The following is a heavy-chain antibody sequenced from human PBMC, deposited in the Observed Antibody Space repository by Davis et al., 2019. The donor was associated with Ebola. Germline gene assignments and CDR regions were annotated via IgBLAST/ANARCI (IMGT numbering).Heavy chain of an antibody. J-gene: IGHJ3*02. D-gene: IGHD6-13*01. CDR3: ASRGGDLSIAAAGAFDI. V-gene: IGHV4-59*01. Sequence: MPSETLSLTCTVSGGSISSYYWSWIRQPPGKGLEWIGYIYYSGSTNYNPSLKSRVTISVDTSKNQFSLKLSSVTAADTAVYYCASRGGDLSIAAAGAFDIWGQGTMVTVSS. CDR2: IYYSGST. CDR1: GGSISSYY.